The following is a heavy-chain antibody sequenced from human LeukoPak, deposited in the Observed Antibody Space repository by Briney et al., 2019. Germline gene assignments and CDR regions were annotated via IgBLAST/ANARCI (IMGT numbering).Heavy chain of an antibody. CDR3: ARWSGMATVTSDY. D-gene: IGHD5-24*01. Sequence: GGSLRLSCAASGFTFSTYSMNWLRQAPGKGLEWVSSISSSSSYIYYADSVKGRFTISRDNAKNSLYLQMNSLRAEDTAVYYCARWSGMATVTSDYGGQGTLVTVSS. V-gene: IGHV3-21*01. CDR2: ISSSSSYI. CDR1: GFTFSTYS. J-gene: IGHJ4*02.